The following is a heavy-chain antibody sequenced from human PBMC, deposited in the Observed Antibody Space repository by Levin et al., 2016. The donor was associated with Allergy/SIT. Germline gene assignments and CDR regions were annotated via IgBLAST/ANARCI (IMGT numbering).Heavy chain of an antibody. V-gene: IGHV3-23*01. D-gene: IGHD6-13*01. CDR2: ISGSGGST. Sequence: GGSLRLSCAASGFTFSSYAMSWVRQAPGKGLEWVSAISGSGGSTYYADSVKGRFTISRDNSKNTLYLQMNSLRAEDTAVYYCAKTPSSWYYYYGMDVWGQGTTVTVSS. CDR1: GFTFSSYA. CDR3: AKTPSSWYYYYGMDV. J-gene: IGHJ6*02.